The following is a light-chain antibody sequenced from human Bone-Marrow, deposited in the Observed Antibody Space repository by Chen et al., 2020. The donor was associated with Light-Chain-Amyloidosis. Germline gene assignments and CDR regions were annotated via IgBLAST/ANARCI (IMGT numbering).Light chain of an antibody. CDR3: QSYATNTWI. CDR1: SGDIATNY. J-gene: IGLJ3*02. CDR2: END. V-gene: IGLV6-57*03. Sequence: FILTQDHSVSESPGKTVTIPCTRSSGDIATNYGQWYQQRPGSAPTTVIYENDLRPSGVPDRFSGSIDTSSNSASLTISGLETEDEADYYCQSYATNTWIFGGGTHLTVL.